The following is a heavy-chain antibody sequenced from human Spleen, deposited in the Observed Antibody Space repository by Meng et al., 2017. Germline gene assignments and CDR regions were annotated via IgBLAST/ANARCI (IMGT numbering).Heavy chain of an antibody. CDR1: GFIFSDYY. CDR2: IGPDSDAI. V-gene: IGHV3-11*01. J-gene: IGHJ4*02. Sequence: GESLKISCAASGFIFSDYYMTWVRQAPGEGLEWISYIGPDSDAIYYADSVKGRFTISRDNTNNSVYLQMNSLRADDTAVYFCARGSLRDRGLCDYWGQGTLVTVSS. D-gene: IGHD5-24*01. CDR3: ARGSLRDRGLCDY.